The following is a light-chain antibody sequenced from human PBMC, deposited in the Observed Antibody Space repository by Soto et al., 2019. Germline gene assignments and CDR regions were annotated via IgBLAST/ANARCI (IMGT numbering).Light chain of an antibody. CDR3: QQYNNWPPIT. CDR1: QSVNSN. V-gene: IGKV3-15*01. Sequence: EIVMIQFPSTLSVSPGERATLSCRASQSVNSNIAWYQQKPGQAPRLLIYGASTRATGIPARFSGSGSGTEFSLTITSLQSEDFAVYYCQQYNNWPPITFGQGTRLEIK. CDR2: GAS. J-gene: IGKJ5*01.